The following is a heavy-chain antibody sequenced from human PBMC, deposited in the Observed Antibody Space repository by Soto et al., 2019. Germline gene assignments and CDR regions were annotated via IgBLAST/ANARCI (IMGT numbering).Heavy chain of an antibody. CDR2: ISDSGVSE. D-gene: IGHD2-2*01. CDR1: GFTFDTYA. Sequence: EVHLSESGGGLVPPGGSLRLSCTASGFTFDTYAISWVRQAPGKGLEWVSGISDSGVSEYYADSVKGRFAISRDNSKNTLYLQLNSLRVDDTALYYCATGAAAYYFDSWGQGTLVTVSS. J-gene: IGHJ4*02. V-gene: IGHV3-23*01. CDR3: ATGAAAYYFDS.